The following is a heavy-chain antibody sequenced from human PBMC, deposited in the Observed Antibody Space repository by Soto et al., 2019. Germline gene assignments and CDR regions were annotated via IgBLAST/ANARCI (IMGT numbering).Heavy chain of an antibody. V-gene: IGHV1-69*13. CDR1: GVTFSSYA. J-gene: IGHJ5*02. CDR3: ASQGGGVRGVIGSHNWFDP. D-gene: IGHD3-10*01. Sequence: SVKVSCKASGVTFSSYAISWVRQAPGQGLEWMGGIIPIFGTANYAQKFQGRVTITADESTSTAYMELSSLRSEDTAVYYCASQGGGVRGVIGSHNWFDPWGQGTLVTVSS. CDR2: IIPIFGTA.